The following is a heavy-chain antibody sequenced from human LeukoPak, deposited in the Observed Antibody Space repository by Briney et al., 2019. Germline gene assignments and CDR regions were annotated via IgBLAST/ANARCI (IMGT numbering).Heavy chain of an antibody. Sequence: SETLSLTCTVSGGSISSGSYYWSWIRQPAGKGLEWIGRIYTSGSTNYNPSLKSQVTISVDTSKNQFSLKLSSVTAADTAVYYCARDTGYSYGLYYYYYMDVWGKGTTVTVSS. CDR1: GGSISSGSYY. J-gene: IGHJ6*03. CDR3: ARDTGYSYGLYYYYYMDV. CDR2: IYTSGST. V-gene: IGHV4-61*02. D-gene: IGHD5-18*01.